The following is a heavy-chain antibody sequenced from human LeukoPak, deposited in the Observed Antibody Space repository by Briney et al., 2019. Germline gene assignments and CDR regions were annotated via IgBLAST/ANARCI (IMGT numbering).Heavy chain of an antibody. CDR3: ARRLSYYYGMDV. CDR1: GGTFSSYA. Sequence: SVKVSCKASGGTFSSYAISWVRQAPGQGLEWMGGIITILGIANYAQKFQGRVTITADKSTSTAYMELSSLRSEDTAVYYCARRLSYYYGMDVWGQGTTVTVSS. J-gene: IGHJ6*02. V-gene: IGHV1-69*10. CDR2: IITILGIA.